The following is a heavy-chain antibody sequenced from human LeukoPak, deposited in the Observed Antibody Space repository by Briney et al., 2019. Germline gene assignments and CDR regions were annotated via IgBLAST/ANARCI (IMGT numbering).Heavy chain of an antibody. CDR2: FDPEVGEK. CDR1: GYTLAELS. D-gene: IGHD6-13*01. V-gene: IGHV1-24*01. Sequence: ASVKASWQVSGYTLAELSMRWVRQVPGGWSGWVGCFDPEVGEKIYAQKFQGRVTMTEYTSTDTAYMELSSLRSEDTAVYYCATVSLFDSSSWYVGSYYYYGMDVWGQGTTVTVSS. CDR3: ATVSLFDSSSWYVGSYYYYGMDV. J-gene: IGHJ6*02.